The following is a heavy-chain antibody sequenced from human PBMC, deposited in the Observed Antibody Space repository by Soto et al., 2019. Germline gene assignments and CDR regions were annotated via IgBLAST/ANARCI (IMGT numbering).Heavy chain of an antibody. V-gene: IGHV4-39*01. CDR1: SGSISSSRYY. CDR2: IYYSGST. D-gene: IGHD5-12*01. J-gene: IGHJ4*02. Sequence: SETLSLTCTVSSGSISSSRYYWGWIRQPPGKGLEWIGSIYYSGSTYYNPSLKIRVTISVDTSKNQFSLKLSSVTAADTAVYYCARSSYIYKVAIPFDYWGRGTLVTSPQ. CDR3: ARSSYIYKVAIPFDY.